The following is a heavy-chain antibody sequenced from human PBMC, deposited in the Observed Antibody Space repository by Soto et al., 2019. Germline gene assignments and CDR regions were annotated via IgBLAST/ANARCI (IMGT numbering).Heavy chain of an antibody. CDR3: ARERGSGWTFDY. CDR2: ISSSSTI. V-gene: IGHV3-48*01. CDR1: GFTFSTYS. D-gene: IGHD6-19*01. J-gene: IGHJ4*02. Sequence: GSLRLSCAASGFTFSTYSMNWVRQAPGKGLEWVSSISSSSTIYYADSVKGRFTISRDNVQNSLYLQMHSLRAEDTAVYYCARERGSGWTFDYWGQGTLVSVSS.